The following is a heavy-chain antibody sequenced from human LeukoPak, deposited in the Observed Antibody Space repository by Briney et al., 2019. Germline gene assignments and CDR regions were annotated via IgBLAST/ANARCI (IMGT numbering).Heavy chain of an antibody. CDR1: GFTVSSNY. CDR2: IYSSGSA. V-gene: IGHV3-66*01. CDR3: ARNGEDTKNYYYYYGMDV. D-gene: IGHD4-17*01. J-gene: IGHJ6*02. Sequence: GGCLRLSCAASGFTVSSNYMNWVRQAPGKGLEWGSVIYSSGSAFNADSVKDRFTISRDDSKNTLYLQMTSLRAEDTAVYYCARNGEDTKNYYYYYGMDVWGQGTTVTVSS.